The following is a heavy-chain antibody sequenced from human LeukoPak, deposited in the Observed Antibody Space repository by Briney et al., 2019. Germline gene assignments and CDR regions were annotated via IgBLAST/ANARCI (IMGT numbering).Heavy chain of an antibody. CDR1: GYSFTSYW. J-gene: IGHJ4*02. V-gene: IGHV5-51*01. D-gene: IGHD6-13*01. CDR3: ARQHSSSWYYFDY. CDR2: IYPGDSDT. Sequence: GESLKISCKGSGYSFTSYWIGWVRQMPGKGLEWMGVIYPGDSDTRYSPSFQGQVTISADKSISTAYLQWSSLKASDTAMYYCARQHSSSWYYFDYWGQGTLVTVSS.